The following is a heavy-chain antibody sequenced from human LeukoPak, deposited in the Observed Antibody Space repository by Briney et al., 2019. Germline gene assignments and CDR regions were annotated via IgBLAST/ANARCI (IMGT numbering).Heavy chain of an antibody. Sequence: SETLSLTCTVSGGSISSYYWSWIRQPAGKGLEWIGRIYTSGSTNYNPSLKSRVTISVDTSKNQFSLKLSSVTAADTAVYYCARVGDYYDSSGYLNPFDYWGQGTLVTVSS. CDR3: ARVGDYYDSSGYLNPFDY. J-gene: IGHJ4*02. CDR1: GGSISSYY. D-gene: IGHD3-22*01. CDR2: IYTSGST. V-gene: IGHV4-4*07.